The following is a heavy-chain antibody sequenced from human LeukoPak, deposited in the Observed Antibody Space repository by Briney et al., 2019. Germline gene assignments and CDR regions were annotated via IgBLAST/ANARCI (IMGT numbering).Heavy chain of an antibody. CDR1: GYSISSGYF. CDR3: ARHSTSSGYSPFNY. J-gene: IGHJ4*02. D-gene: IGHD3-22*01. CDR2: IYHSGST. V-gene: IGHV4-38-2*01. Sequence: SETLSLTCAVSGYSISSGYFWGWIRQPPGKGLEWIGTIYHSGSTYDNPSLKSRVTISVDTSKNQFSLKLSSVTAADTAVYYCARHSTSSGYSPFNYWGQGTLVTVSS.